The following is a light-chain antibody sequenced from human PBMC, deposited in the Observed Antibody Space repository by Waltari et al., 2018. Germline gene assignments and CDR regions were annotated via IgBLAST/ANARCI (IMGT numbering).Light chain of an antibody. CDR3: ATWDDSLNGPV. V-gene: IGLV1-44*01. J-gene: IGLJ2*01. CDR1: DSNVGRNT. Sequence: QSVLTQPPSASGTPGQTVTISCSGGDSNVGRNTVNWYHQLPGTAPKLIVYNNFQGPAGVPDRFSGSKSGTSASLAILGVRSEDESDYYCATWDDSLNGPVFGGGTKVTVL. CDR2: NNF.